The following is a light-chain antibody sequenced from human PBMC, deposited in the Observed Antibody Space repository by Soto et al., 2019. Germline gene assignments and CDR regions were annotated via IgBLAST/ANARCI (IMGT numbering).Light chain of an antibody. CDR3: SSFTSSSTYV. CDR2: EVS. Sequence: QSTLTQPPSVFGSPGQSVAISCTGTSSDVGSYNRVAWYQQSPGTAPKLMIYEVSNRPSGVPDRFSGSKSGNTASLTISGLQAEDEADYYCSSFTSSSTYVFGTGTKLTVL. V-gene: IGLV2-18*02. CDR1: SSDVGSYNR. J-gene: IGLJ1*01.